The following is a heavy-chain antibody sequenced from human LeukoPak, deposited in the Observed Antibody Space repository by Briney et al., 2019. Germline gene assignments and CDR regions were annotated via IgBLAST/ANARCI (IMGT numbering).Heavy chain of an antibody. Sequence: SETLSLTCTVSGGSISSGGYYWSWIRQPPGKGLEWIGYIYHSGSTYYNPSLKSRVTISVDRSKNQFSLKLSSVTAADTAVYYCARGGYGMDVWGQGTTVTVSS. J-gene: IGHJ6*02. CDR2: IYHSGST. CDR1: GGSISSGGYY. CDR3: ARGGYGMDV. V-gene: IGHV4-30-2*01.